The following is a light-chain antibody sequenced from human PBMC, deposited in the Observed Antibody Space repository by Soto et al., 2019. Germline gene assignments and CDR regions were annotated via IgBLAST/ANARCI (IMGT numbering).Light chain of an antibody. CDR2: DAS. CDR1: QSISSR. V-gene: IGKV1-5*01. J-gene: IGKJ2*01. Sequence: DIQMTQSPATLSASVGDRVTITCRASQSISSRLAWYQQKPGNAPKLLIYDASSLESGVPSRFSGSGSGTDFTLTISSLQPDDFATYYCQQYNSSSPYTFGQGTKLEIK. CDR3: QQYNSSSPYT.